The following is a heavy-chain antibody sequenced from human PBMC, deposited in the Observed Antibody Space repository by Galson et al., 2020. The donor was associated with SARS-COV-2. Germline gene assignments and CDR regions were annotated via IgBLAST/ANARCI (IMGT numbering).Heavy chain of an antibody. J-gene: IGHJ3*02. V-gene: IGHV1-24*01. Sequence: ASVKVSCKVSGYTLTELSMHWVRLAPGKGLEWMGGFDPEDGETIYAQKFQGRVTMTEDTSTDTAYMELSSLSSEDTAVYYCAPLVVYARDDAFDIWGQGTMVTVSS. CDR1: GYTLTELS. D-gene: IGHD2-8*02. CDR2: FDPEDGET. CDR3: APLVVYARDDAFDI.